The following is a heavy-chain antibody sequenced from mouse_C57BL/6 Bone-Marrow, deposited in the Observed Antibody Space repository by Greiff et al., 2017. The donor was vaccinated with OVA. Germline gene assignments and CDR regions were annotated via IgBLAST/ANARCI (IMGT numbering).Heavy chain of an antibody. CDR2: YPGSGNTY. V-gene: IGHV1-83*01. CDR3: RRYYDYDWYFDV. J-gene: IGHJ1*03. Sequence: VQLQQSGPELVKPGASVKMSCKASGYTFTDYYMHWVKQKPGKGLEWIGEIYPGSGNTYYNEKFKGKATLTAATSSSTAYMQLSSLTSEDSAVYFCARRYYDYDWYFDVWGTGTTVTVSS. CDR1: YTFTDYYM. D-gene: IGHD2-4*01.